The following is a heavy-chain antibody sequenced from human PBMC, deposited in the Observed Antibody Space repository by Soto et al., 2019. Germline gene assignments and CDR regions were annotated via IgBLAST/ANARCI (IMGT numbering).Heavy chain of an antibody. V-gene: IGHV3-23*01. J-gene: IGHJ4*02. CDR1: GFTFSTYA. CDR2: ISGSGRRT. Sequence: EVQLLESGGGLVQPGGSLRLSCAASGFTFSTYAMSWVRQAPGKGLEWVSAISGSGRRTYYADSVKGRYTISRDNSKNTPSLQMNSLRGEDTAVYYCAKDLGTIAVAGSELDYWGQGTLVTVSS. D-gene: IGHD6-19*01. CDR3: AKDLGTIAVAGSELDY.